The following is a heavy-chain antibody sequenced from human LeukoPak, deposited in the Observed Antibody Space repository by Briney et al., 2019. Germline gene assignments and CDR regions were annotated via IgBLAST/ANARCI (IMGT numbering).Heavy chain of an antibody. Sequence: SETLSLTCIVSGDSISPYYWTWIRQPPGKRLEWIGYIYYSGTTNYNPSLKSRVTFSVDTSKNQFSLKLSSVTAADTALYYCTKAGGHGHFDYWGQGILVTVSS. CDR3: TKAGGHGHFDY. CDR2: IYYSGTT. J-gene: IGHJ4*02. CDR1: GDSISPYY. V-gene: IGHV4-59*01.